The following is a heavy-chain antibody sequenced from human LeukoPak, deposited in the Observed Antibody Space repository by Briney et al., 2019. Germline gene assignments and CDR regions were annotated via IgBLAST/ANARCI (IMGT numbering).Heavy chain of an antibody. J-gene: IGHJ4*02. CDR3: VSDLDSPVPIDY. V-gene: IGHV3-7*05. D-gene: IGHD3/OR15-3a*01. Sequence: PGGSLRLSCATSGFASNSYWMVWVRQAPGKGLEWVAHIKQDLIEKKYVDSVKGRFTISRDNSKRSVYLQMNSLRVEDTAVYYCVSDLDSPVPIDYWGQGTLVTVSS. CDR1: GFASNSYW. CDR2: IKQDLIEK.